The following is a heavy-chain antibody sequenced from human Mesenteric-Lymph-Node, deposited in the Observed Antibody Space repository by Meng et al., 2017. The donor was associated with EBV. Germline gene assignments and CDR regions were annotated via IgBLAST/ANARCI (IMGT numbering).Heavy chain of an antibody. V-gene: IGHV4-39*01. CDR2: IYYSGTT. Sequence: LHLQESGPGLVRPSGTLSLICPVSSDSISSTSYHWGWIRQPPGKGLEWIGSIYYSGTTYFNPSLESRVSISVDTSKKQFSLRLTSVTAADTAVYYCARQYGSSFDYWGQGTLVTVSS. CDR3: ARQYGSSFDY. J-gene: IGHJ4*02. D-gene: IGHD3-10*01. CDR1: SDSISSTSYH.